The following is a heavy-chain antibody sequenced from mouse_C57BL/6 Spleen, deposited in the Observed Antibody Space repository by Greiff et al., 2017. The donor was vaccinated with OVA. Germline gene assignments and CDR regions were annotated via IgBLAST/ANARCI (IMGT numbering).Heavy chain of an antibody. CDR2: IDPETGGT. J-gene: IGHJ3*01. D-gene: IGHD2-4*01. V-gene: IGHV1-15*01. Sequence: VQRVESGAELVRPGASVTLSCKASGYTFTDYEMYWVKQTPVHGLEWIGAIDPETGGTAYNQKFKGKAILTADKSSSTAYMELRSLTSEDSAVYYCTSYDYDEGFAYWGQGTLVTVSA. CDR1: GYTFTDYE. CDR3: TSYDYDEGFAY.